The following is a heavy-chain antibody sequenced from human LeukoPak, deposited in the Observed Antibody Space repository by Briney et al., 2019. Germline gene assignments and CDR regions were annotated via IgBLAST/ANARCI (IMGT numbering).Heavy chain of an antibody. Sequence: SETLSLTCTVSGGSISSYYWSWIRQPAGKGLEWIGRIYTSGSTNYNPSLKSRVTMSVDTSKNQSSLKLSSVTAADTAVYYCARDGYDSSGYFLGDFDYWGQGTLVTVSS. J-gene: IGHJ4*02. CDR1: GGSISSYY. CDR2: IYTSGST. D-gene: IGHD3-22*01. V-gene: IGHV4-4*07. CDR3: ARDGYDSSGYFLGDFDY.